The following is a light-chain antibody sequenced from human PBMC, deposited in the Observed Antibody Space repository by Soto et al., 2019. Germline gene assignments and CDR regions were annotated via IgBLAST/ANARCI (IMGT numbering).Light chain of an antibody. Sequence: DVQMTQSPSTLSAPVGDRVTITCRASQSISSWLAWYQQKPGKAPKLLIYDASSLESGVPSRFSGSGSGTEFTLTISSLQPDDFETYYCQQYNSSLITFGQATRLEIK. V-gene: IGKV1-5*01. CDR3: QQYNSSLIT. CDR1: QSISSW. J-gene: IGKJ5*01. CDR2: DAS.